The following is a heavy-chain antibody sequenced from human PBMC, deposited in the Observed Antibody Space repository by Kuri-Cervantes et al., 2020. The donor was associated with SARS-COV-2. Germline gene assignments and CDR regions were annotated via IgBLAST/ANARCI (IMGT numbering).Heavy chain of an antibody. Sequence: ASVKVSCKASGYTFTGYYMHWVRQAPGQGLEWMGWINPNSGGTNYAQKFQGRVTMTRVTSISTAYMELSRLRSDDTAVYYCATPSYYDSSGSYDAFDIWGQGTMVTVSS. V-gene: IGHV1-2*02. CDR3: ATPSYYDSSGSYDAFDI. CDR2: INPNSGGT. D-gene: IGHD3-22*01. J-gene: IGHJ3*02. CDR1: GYTFTGYY.